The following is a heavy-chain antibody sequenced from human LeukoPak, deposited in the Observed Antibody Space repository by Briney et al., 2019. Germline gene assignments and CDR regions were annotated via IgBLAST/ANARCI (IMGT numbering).Heavy chain of an antibody. D-gene: IGHD5-24*01. CDR2: ISGSSGST. CDR1: GFTLSSYV. J-gene: IGHJ3*02. CDR3: TKVRLTRWDSAFDI. V-gene: IGHV3-23*01. Sequence: GGSLRLSCAASGFTLSSYVMNWVSQAPGKGLEWKGLDWVSTISGSSGSTYYADSVKGRFTISRDNSKNTLYLQMNSLRAEDTAVYYCTKVRLTRWDSAFDIWGQGTMVTVSS.